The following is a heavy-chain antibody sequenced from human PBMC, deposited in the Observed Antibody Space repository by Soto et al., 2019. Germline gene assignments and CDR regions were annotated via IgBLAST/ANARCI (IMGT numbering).Heavy chain of an antibody. Sequence: GESLKISCKDFGNSFTSYWIGWVRQMPGKGLEWMGIISPGNSDIRYSPSFQGQVTISADKSISTAYLQWSSLKASVTAMYYCARLHNSAYYFGMDVWGQGTTVTVSS. J-gene: IGHJ6*02. CDR1: GNSFTSYW. CDR3: ARLHNSAYYFGMDV. V-gene: IGHV5-51*01. CDR2: ISPGNSDI. D-gene: IGHD6-19*01.